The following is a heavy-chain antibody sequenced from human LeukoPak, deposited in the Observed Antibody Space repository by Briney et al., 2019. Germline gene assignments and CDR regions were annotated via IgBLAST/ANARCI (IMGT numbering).Heavy chain of an antibody. D-gene: IGHD5-18*01. CDR1: GFTFSSYA. CDR3: ANGPKAIQLTY. CDR2: ISGSGGST. Sequence: GGSLRLSCAASGFTFSSYAMSWVRQAPGKGLEWVSAISGSGGSTYYADSVKGRFTVSRDNSKNTLYLQMNSLRAEDTAVYYCANGPKAIQLTYWGQGALVTVSS. V-gene: IGHV3-23*01. J-gene: IGHJ4*02.